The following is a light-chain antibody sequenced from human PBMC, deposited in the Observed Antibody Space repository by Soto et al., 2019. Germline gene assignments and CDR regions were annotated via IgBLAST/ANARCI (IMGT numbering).Light chain of an antibody. CDR3: QQYGSSGT. Sequence: EIVLTQSPRTLSLSPWEKETLCCRASQSVSNNYLAWYQQKPGQAPRLLIYGASNRATGIPDRFSGSGSGTDFTLTISRLEPEDFAVYYSQQYGSSGTFGQGAKVDI. CDR2: GAS. J-gene: IGKJ1*01. V-gene: IGKV3-20*01. CDR1: QSVSNNY.